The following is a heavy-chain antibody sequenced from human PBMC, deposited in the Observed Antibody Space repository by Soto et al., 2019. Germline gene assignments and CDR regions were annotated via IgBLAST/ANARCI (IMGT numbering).Heavy chain of an antibody. Sequence: QVQLVQSGAEVKKPGSSVKVSCKASRGTFGNYAISGVRQAPGQGLGWVGKAIPVFGIANYAQKFEGRVTITADRFTNTAYMELSSLRSEDTALYYCVRVAVPGIYGEDVWGQGTTVTVSS. CDR1: RGTFGNYA. V-gene: IGHV1-69*09. CDR3: VRVAVPGIYGEDV. D-gene: IGHD3-10*01. CDR2: AIPVFGIA. J-gene: IGHJ6*02.